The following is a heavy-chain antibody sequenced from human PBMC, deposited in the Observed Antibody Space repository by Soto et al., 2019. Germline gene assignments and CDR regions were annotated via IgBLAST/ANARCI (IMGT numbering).Heavy chain of an antibody. J-gene: IGHJ5*02. CDR3: AKDVGYCTNGVCLYNWFDP. Sequence: QVQLVESGGGVVQPGRSLRLSCAASGFTFNSYGRHWVRQAPGKALEWVAVISYDGNNIYYGDSVQGRFTISRDNSKNTIYLQMNSLRAEDTAVYYCAKDVGYCTNGVCLYNWFDPWGQGTLVTVSS. CDR2: ISYDGNNI. D-gene: IGHD2-8*01. CDR1: GFTFNSYG. V-gene: IGHV3-30*18.